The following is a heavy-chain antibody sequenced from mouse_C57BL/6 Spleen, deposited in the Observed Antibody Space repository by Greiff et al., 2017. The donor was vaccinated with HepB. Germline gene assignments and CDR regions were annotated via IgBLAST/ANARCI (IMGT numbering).Heavy chain of an antibody. CDR3: ARSEPYSTVVAFDY. V-gene: IGHV1-39*01. CDR2: INPNYGTT. D-gene: IGHD1-1*01. Sequence: VQLKESGPELVKPGASVKISCKASGYSFTDYNMNWVKQSNGKSLEWIGVINPNYGTTSYNQKFKGKATLTVDQSSSTADMQLNSLTSEDSAVYYCARSEPYSTVVAFDYWGQGTTLTVSS. CDR1: GYSFTDYN. J-gene: IGHJ2*01.